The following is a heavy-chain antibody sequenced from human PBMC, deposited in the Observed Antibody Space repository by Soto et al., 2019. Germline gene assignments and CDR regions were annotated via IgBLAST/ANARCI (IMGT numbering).Heavy chain of an antibody. CDR2: ISGAGDKT. Sequence: PGGSLRLCCAASEFTFSRYAMYWVRQAPGKGLEWVSAISGAGDKTFYADPVKGRFTISRDNSENTLFLQMNSLRAEDTAIYYCVKATSAAPFGYYGMDVWGQGTTVTVSS. D-gene: IGHD3-3*01. CDR3: VKATSAAPFGYYGMDV. J-gene: IGHJ6*02. V-gene: IGHV3-23*01. CDR1: EFTFSRYA.